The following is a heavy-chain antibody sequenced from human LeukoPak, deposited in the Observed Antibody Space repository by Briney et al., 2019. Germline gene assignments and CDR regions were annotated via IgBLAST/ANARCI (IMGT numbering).Heavy chain of an antibody. CDR2: MNPNSGNT. CDR1: GYTFTSYD. J-gene: IGHJ4*02. Sequence: ASVKVSCKASGYTFTSYDINWVRQATGQGLEWMGWMNPNSGNTGYAQKFQGRVTITRNTSISTAYMELSSLRSEDTAVYYCARYSGSTYYFDYWGQGTLVTVSS. CDR3: ARYSGSTYYFDY. D-gene: IGHD3-10*01. V-gene: IGHV1-8*03.